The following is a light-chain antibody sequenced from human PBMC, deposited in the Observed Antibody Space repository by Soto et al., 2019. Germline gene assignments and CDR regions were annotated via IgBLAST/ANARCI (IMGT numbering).Light chain of an antibody. J-gene: IGLJ1*01. Sequence: QSVLTHPASVSGSPGQSITISCTGTSSDVGGYNYVSWYQQHPGKAPKLMIYAVSNRPSGVSNRFSGSKSGNKASLTISNLEAEDESDYYCGSYTSTDTPFVFGTGTKVTVL. CDR2: AVS. CDR3: GSYTSTDTPFV. CDR1: SSDVGGYNY. V-gene: IGLV2-14*01.